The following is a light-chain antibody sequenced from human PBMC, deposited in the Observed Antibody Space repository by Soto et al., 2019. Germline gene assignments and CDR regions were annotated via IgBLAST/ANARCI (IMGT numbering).Light chain of an antibody. J-gene: IGKJ1*01. CDR1: QSVSTF. Sequence: EIVLTQSPATLSLSPGERAPLSCRASQSVSTFLAWYQHKPGQAPRLLIYDASNRATGIPDRFRGSGSGTEFTLTISSLQSEDFAVYYCQQYNNWPPWTFGQGTKVDIK. CDR2: DAS. CDR3: QQYNNWPPWT. V-gene: IGKV3-11*01.